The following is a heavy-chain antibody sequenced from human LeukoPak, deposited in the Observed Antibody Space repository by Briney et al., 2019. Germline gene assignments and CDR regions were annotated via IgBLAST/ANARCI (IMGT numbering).Heavy chain of an antibody. CDR2: IYSGGST. V-gene: IGHV3-66*01. Sequence: QPGGSLRLSCAASGFTVSSNYMSWVRQAPGKGLEWVSVIYSGGSTYYADSVKGRFTISRDNSKNTLYLQMNSLRAEDTAVYYCARDDGSVTTGLYYFDYWGQGTLVTVSS. J-gene: IGHJ4*02. CDR1: GFTVSSNY. CDR3: ARDDGSVTTGLYYFDY. D-gene: IGHD4-17*01.